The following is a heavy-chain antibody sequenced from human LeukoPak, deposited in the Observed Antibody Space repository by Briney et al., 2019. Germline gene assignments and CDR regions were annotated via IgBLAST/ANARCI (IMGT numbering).Heavy chain of an antibody. J-gene: IGHJ3*02. CDR3: ARGYYDILTGYYNRRAFDI. D-gene: IGHD3-9*01. Sequence: PSETLSLTCTVSGGSVRRGNYYWTWIRQPAGSGLEWIGRIYTSGTTDYNPSLRTRVTISVDASRNQFSLNLSSVTAADTAVYYCARGYYDILTGYYNRRAFDIWGQGTMVTVSS. CDR2: IYTSGTT. CDR1: GGSVRRGNYY. V-gene: IGHV4-61*02.